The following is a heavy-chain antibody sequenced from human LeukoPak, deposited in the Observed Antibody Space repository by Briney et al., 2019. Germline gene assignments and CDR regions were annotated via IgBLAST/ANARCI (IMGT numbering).Heavy chain of an antibody. CDR3: ARAPNNWNDLIVAY. CDR2: INPNSGGT. Sequence: ASVKVSGKSSGYTFTGYYLHWVRQAPGQGLEWMGWINPNSGGTNYAQKFQGRVSMTRDTSISTAYMALSRLRSDDTAVYYCARAPNNWNDLIVAYWGQGTLVTVSS. J-gene: IGHJ4*02. D-gene: IGHD1-1*01. V-gene: IGHV1-2*02. CDR1: GYTFTGYY.